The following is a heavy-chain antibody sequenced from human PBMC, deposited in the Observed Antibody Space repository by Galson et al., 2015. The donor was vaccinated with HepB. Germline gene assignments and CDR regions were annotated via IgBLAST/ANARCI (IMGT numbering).Heavy chain of an antibody. CDR1: GYTFTSYG. J-gene: IGHJ6*03. V-gene: IGHV1-18*01. CDR2: ISAYNGNT. CDR3: ARVPPVTIFGVVITQDHHHYYYMDV. Sequence: SVKVSCKASGYTFTSYGISWVRQAPGQGLERMGRISAYNGNTYSAQKLQGRVSMTTDTSTSTAYMELRSLRSDDTAVYYCARVPPVTIFGVVITQDHHHYYYMDVWGKGTTVTVSS. D-gene: IGHD3-3*01.